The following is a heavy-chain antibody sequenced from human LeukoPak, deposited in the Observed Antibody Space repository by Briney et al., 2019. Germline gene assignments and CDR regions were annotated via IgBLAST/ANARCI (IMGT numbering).Heavy chain of an antibody. D-gene: IGHD3-10*01. V-gene: IGHV4-59*01. J-gene: IGHJ4*02. Sequence: SETLSLTCTVSGGSISSYFWTWIRQPPGKGPECIGYIFYSGRTNYNPSLKSRVTISADTSKNQFSLKLSSVRDADTAVYYCARIYGSGSYVDYWGQGTLVTVCS. CDR1: GGSISSYF. CDR2: IFYSGRT. CDR3: ARIYGSGSYVDY.